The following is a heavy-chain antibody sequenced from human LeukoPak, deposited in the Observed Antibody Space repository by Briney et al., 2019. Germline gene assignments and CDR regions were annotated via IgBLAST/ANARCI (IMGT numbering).Heavy chain of an antibody. V-gene: IGHV3-74*01. J-gene: IGHJ4*02. CDR3: ASHSTFVGGATESIDY. CDR2: INSDGSHT. CDR1: EVTFDNYW. Sequence: GGSLRLSCAASEVTFDNYWMHWVRQAPGKGLVWVSRINSDGSHTDYADSVKGRFTISRDNAKNTLYLQMNSLRAEDTAVYYCASHSTFVGGATESIDYWGLGTLVTVSS. D-gene: IGHD1-26*01.